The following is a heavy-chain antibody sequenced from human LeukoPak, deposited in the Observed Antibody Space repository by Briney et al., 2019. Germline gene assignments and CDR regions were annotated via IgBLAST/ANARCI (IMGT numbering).Heavy chain of an antibody. V-gene: IGHV4-38-2*01. D-gene: IGHD3-22*01. CDR1: GYSISSAYY. J-gene: IGHJ4*02. CDR3: ASYPQWFPPDY. Sequence: ASETLSLTCAVSGYSISSAYYWGWIRPPPGKGLEWIGRIYHSGRTYYNPSLKSRITISIGTSKNQFSLKLSSVTAADTAVYYCASYPQWFPPDYWGQGTLVTVSS. CDR2: IYHSGRT.